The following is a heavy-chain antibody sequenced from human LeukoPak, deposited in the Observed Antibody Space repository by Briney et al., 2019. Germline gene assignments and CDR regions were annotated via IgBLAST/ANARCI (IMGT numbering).Heavy chain of an antibody. Sequence: GSLRLSCAASGFTFSSYSMNWVRQPPGKGLEWIGSIYYSGSTYYNPSLKSRVTISVDTSKNQLSLKLSSVTAADTAVYYCARHSSPSKYSSSWYSYYYYYYMDVWGKGTTVTVSS. CDR2: IYYSGST. D-gene: IGHD6-13*01. CDR3: ARHSSPSKYSSSWYSYYYYYYMDV. V-gene: IGHV4-39*01. CDR1: GFTFSSYSMN. J-gene: IGHJ6*03.